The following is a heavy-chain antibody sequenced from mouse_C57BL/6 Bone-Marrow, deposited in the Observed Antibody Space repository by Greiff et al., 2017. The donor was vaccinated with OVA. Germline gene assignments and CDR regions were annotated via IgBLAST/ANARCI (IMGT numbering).Heavy chain of an antibody. CDR1: GFTFSDYY. CDR3: ARTLYSNYWYFDV. CDR2: ISNGGGST. Sequence: EVKLVESGGGLVQPGGSLKLSCAASGFTFSDYYMYWVRQTPEKRLEWVAYISNGGGSTYYPDTVKGRFTISRDNAKNTLYLQMSRLKSEDTAMYYCARTLYSNYWYFDVWGTGTTVTVSS. V-gene: IGHV5-12*01. D-gene: IGHD2-5*01. J-gene: IGHJ1*03.